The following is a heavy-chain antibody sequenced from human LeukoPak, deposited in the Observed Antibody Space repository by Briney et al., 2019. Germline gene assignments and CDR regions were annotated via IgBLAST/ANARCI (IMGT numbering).Heavy chain of an antibody. CDR3: ARGYGSGSYYPDYYYYYYMDV. J-gene: IGHJ6*03. D-gene: IGHD3-10*01. CDR1: GGSISSSSYY. V-gene: IGHV4-39*07. Sequence: SETLSLTCTVSGGSISSSSYYWGWIRQPPGKGLEWIGSIYYSGSTYYNPSLKSRVTISVDTSKNQFSLKLSSVTAADTAVYYCARGYGSGSYYPDYYYYYYMDVWGKGTTVTVSS. CDR2: IYYSGST.